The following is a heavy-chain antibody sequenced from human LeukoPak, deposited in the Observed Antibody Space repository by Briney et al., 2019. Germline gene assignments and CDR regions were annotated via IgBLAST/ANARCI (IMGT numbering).Heavy chain of an antibody. D-gene: IGHD3-22*01. CDR3: ARAPSEIGGYYPEYFRH. CDR2: IKSDGNT. J-gene: IGHJ1*01. CDR1: GFTFRRYW. Sequence: GESLRLSCAASGFTFRRYWMHWVRQAPGKGLVWVSRIKSDGNTNYADSVKGRFTISRDNAKNTVSLQMNSLRAEDTGVYFCARAPSEIGGYYPEYFRHWGQGTLVTVSS. V-gene: IGHV3-74*01.